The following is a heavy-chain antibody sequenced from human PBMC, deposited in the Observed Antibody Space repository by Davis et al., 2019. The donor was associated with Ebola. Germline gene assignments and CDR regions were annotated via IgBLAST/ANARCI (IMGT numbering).Heavy chain of an antibody. D-gene: IGHD2-15*01. CDR3: AGGRVVNLRATDY. Sequence: MPSETLSLTCAVYGGSFSGYYWSWIRQPPGKGLEWIGEINHSGSTNYNPSLKSRVTISVDTSKNQFSLKLSSVTAADTAVYYCAGGRVVNLRATDYWGQGTLVTVSS. J-gene: IGHJ4*02. CDR2: INHSGST. V-gene: IGHV4-34*01. CDR1: GGSFSGYY.